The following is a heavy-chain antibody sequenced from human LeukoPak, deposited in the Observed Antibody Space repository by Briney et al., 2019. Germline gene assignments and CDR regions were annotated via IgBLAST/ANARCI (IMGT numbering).Heavy chain of an antibody. V-gene: IGHV5-51*01. Sequence: GESLKISCKGSGYSFTSYWIAWVRQMPGKGLEWMGIIYPSDSDTRYSPSFQGQVTISADKSISTAYLQWSSLKASDTAMYYCARQYCSSTSCSPDAFDIWGQGTMVTVSS. D-gene: IGHD2-2*01. CDR2: IYPSDSDT. J-gene: IGHJ3*02. CDR1: GYSFTSYW. CDR3: ARQYCSSTSCSPDAFDI.